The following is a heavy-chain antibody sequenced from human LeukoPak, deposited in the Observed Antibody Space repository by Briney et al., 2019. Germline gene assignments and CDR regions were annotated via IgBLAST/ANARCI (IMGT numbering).Heavy chain of an antibody. CDR2: IYSGGST. CDR1: GFTVSSNY. V-gene: IGHV3-66*02. CDR3: ARDAPTLNWFDP. D-gene: IGHD2/OR15-2a*01. J-gene: IGHJ5*02. Sequence: GGSLRLSCAASGFTVSSNYMSWVRQAPGKGLEWVSVIYSGGSTYYADSVKGRFTISRDNSKNTLYLQMNSLRAEDTAVYYCARDAPTLNWFDPWAREPWSPSPQ.